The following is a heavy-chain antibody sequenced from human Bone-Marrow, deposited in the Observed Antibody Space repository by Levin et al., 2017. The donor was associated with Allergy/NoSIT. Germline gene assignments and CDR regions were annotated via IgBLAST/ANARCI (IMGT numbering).Heavy chain of an antibody. CDR2: ISWNSGSR. V-gene: IGHV3-9*01. CDR1: GFTFDDYA. D-gene: IGHD2-15*01. Sequence: QHGESLKISCAASGFTFDDYAMHWVRQAPGKGLEWVSGISWNSGSRGYADSVKGRFTISRDNAKNSLYLQMNSLRPEDTALYYCARDKRAATPYYLDDWGQGTLVTVSS. CDR3: ARDKRAATPYYLDD. J-gene: IGHJ4*02.